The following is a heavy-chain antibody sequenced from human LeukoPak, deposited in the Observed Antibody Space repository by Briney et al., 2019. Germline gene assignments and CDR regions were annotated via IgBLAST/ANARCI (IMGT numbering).Heavy chain of an antibody. J-gene: IGHJ5*02. CDR3: ARDRGGVWFDP. CDR1: GFTFSSYA. CDR2: INDNGDGT. Sequence: PGGSLRLSCAASGFTFSSYAMSWVRQAPGKGLKWVSTINDNGDGTYYADSVKGRFTISRDNSYNTVSLQMNSLRDEDTGVYYCARDRGGVWFDPWGQGTLVTVSS. D-gene: IGHD3-10*01. V-gene: IGHV3-23*01.